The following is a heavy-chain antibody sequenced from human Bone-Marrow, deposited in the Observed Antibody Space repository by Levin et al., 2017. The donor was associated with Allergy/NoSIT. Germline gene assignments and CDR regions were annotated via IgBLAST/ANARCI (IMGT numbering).Heavy chain of an antibody. V-gene: IGHV3-15*01. Sequence: PGGSLRLSCAASGFTFSNAWMSWVRQAPGKGLEWVGRIKSKTDGGTTDYAAPVKGRFTISRDDSKNTLYLQMNSLKTEDTAVYYCTTDDPYLDFWSGYYTGFFDYWGQGTLVTVSS. CDR1: GFTFSNAW. J-gene: IGHJ4*02. CDR3: TTDDPYLDFWSGYYTGFFDY. CDR2: IKSKTDGGTT. D-gene: IGHD3-3*01.